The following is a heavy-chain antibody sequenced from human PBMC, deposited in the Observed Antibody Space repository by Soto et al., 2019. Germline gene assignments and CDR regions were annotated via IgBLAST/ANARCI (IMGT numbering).Heavy chain of an antibody. CDR1: GFIFNEYG. J-gene: IGHJ4*02. CDR2: IWYDGSNK. V-gene: IGHV3-33*01. D-gene: IGHD2-15*01. CDR3: ARWGCSGSNCNLNQRSFDL. Sequence: QVQLVESGGGVVQPGRSLRLSCAASGFIFNEYGMHWVRQAPGKGLEWVAVIWYDGSNKYYEDAVKGRFTFSRDNSKNTMSLQMNSLRVEDTAIYYCARWGCSGSNCNLNQRSFDLWGQGTLVTVSS.